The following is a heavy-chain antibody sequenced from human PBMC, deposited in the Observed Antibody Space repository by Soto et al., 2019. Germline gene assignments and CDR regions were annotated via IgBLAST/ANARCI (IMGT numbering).Heavy chain of an antibody. CDR1: GGTFSSYP. CDR3: ARVGHITNYGMAV. J-gene: IGHJ6*02. Sequence: QVQLVQSGAGVKKPGSSVKVSCGASGGTFSSYPINWVRQAPGQGLEWMGGIIPFFGTSNYAQKFQGRVTITADESTSTAYMELRSLRSEDTAVYYCARVGHITNYGMAVWGQGTTVTVSS. V-gene: IGHV1-69*01. CDR2: IIPFFGTS. D-gene: IGHD1-26*01.